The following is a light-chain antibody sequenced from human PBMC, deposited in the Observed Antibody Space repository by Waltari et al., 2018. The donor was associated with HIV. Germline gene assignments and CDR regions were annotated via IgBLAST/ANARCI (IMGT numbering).Light chain of an antibody. J-gene: IGLJ3*02. CDR2: GGS. CDR3: CAYVGTLTPA. CDR1: EVDLGSMTF. V-gene: IGLV2-23*01. Sequence: QSALTQPASVSGSPGPSITISCTATEVDLGSMTFVSWYQQFPGRAPHLIIYGGSIPSSRVSHRFSASNSGKTASLTISGLQTADEAIYYCCAYVGTLTPAFGGGTQLTVL.